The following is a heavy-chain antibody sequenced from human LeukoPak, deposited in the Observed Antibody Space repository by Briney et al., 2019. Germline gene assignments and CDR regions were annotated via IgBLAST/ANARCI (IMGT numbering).Heavy chain of an antibody. Sequence: PGGSLRLSCAASGFTFSSYAMHWVRQAPGKGLEGVAVISYDGSNKYYADSVKGRFTISRDNSKNTLYLQMNSLRAEDTAVYYCARDSMITFGGVIGVFDIWGQGTMVTVSS. CDR3: ARDSMITFGGVIGVFDI. D-gene: IGHD3-16*01. CDR2: ISYDGSNK. J-gene: IGHJ3*02. V-gene: IGHV3-30*04. CDR1: GFTFSSYA.